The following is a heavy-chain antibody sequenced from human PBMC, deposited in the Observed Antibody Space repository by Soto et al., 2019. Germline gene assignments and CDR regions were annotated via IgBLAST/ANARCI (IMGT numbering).Heavy chain of an antibody. V-gene: IGHV3-21*01. J-gene: IGHJ4*02. CDR3: ARSLTYCGGDCYAEYYFDY. CDR2: ISSSSSYI. CDR1: GFTFSSYS. D-gene: IGHD2-21*02. Sequence: EVQLVESGGGLVKPGGSLRLSCAASGFTFSSYSMNWVRQAPGKGLEWVASISSSSSYIYYADSVKGRFTISRDNAKHSLYLQMNSLRAEDTAVYYCARSLTYCGGDCYAEYYFDYWCQGTLVTVSS.